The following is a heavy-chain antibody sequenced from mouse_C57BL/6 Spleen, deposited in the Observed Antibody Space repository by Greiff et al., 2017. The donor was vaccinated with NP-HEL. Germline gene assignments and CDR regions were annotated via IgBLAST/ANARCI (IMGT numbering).Heavy chain of an antibody. CDR1: GYSITSGYY. J-gene: IGHJ2*01. CDR2: ISYDGSN. Sequence: EVQVVESGPGLVKPSQSLSLTCSVTGYSITSGYYWNWIRQFPGNKLEWMGYISYDGSNNYNPSLKNRISITRDTSKNQFFLKLNSVTTEDTATYYCARDSYDYDGLYFDYWGQGTTLTVSS. V-gene: IGHV3-6*01. D-gene: IGHD2-4*01. CDR3: ARDSYDYDGLYFDY.